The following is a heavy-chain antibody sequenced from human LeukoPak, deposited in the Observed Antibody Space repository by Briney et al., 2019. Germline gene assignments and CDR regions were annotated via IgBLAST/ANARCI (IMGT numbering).Heavy chain of an antibody. CDR1: GGSFSGYY. V-gene: IGHV4-34*01. J-gene: IGHJ4*02. Sequence: SETLSLTCAVYGGSFSGYYWSWIRQPPGKGLEWIGEINHSGSTNYNPSLKSRVTISVDTSKNQFSLKLSSVTAADTAVYYCARLTGYDWESSYDYWGQGTLVTVSS. CDR2: INHSGST. CDR3: ARLTGYDWESSYDY. D-gene: IGHD5-12*01.